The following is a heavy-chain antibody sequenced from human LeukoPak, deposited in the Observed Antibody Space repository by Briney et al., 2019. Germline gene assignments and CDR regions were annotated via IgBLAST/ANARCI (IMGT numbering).Heavy chain of an antibody. J-gene: IGHJ6*03. CDR2: IYSGGST. Sequence: GGSLRLSCAASGFTVSSNYMSWVRQAPGKGLEWVSVIYSGGSTYYADSVKGRFTVSRDNSKNTLYLQMNSLRAEDTAVYYCARGVYGSGYYYYMDVWGKGTAVTVSS. D-gene: IGHD3-10*01. V-gene: IGHV3-53*01. CDR1: GFTVSSNY. CDR3: ARGVYGSGYYYYMDV.